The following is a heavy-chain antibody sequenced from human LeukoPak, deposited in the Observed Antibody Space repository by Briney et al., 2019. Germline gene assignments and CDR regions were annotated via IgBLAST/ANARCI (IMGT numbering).Heavy chain of an antibody. CDR1: GFTFSSYV. CDR2: ISGSDGGT. Sequence: GGSLRLSCAASGFTFSSYVMSWVRQAPGKGLEWVSAISGSDGGTYYADSVKGRFTISKDNAKNSLYLQMNSLRAEDTAVYYCARDYEQQLVTHSFDYWGQGTLVTVSS. J-gene: IGHJ4*02. D-gene: IGHD6-13*01. V-gene: IGHV3-23*01. CDR3: ARDYEQQLVTHSFDY.